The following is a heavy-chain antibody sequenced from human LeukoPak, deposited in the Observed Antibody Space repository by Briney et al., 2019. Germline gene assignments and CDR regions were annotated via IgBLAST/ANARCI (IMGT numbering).Heavy chain of an antibody. CDR1: GFTFSSYL. CDR3: ARGKFYSGSESSPLDY. J-gene: IGHJ4*02. V-gene: IGHV3-74*01. D-gene: IGHD3-10*01. Sequence: GGSLRLSCAASGFTFSSYLMSTVRQAPGQGLEWFSRIRSDASRTNYVDYLKGRFHISRDNAKNTLFLQMNSLRVEDTAVYYCARGKFYSGSESSPLDYWGQGVLVTVSS. CDR2: IRSDASRT.